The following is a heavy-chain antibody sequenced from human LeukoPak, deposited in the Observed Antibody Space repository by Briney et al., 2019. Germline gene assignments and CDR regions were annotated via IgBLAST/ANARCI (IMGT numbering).Heavy chain of an antibody. Sequence: GGSLRLSCAASGFTFSSYGMHWVRQAPGKGLEWVAVISYDGSNKYYADSVKGRFTSSRDNSKNTLYLQMSSLRVEDTAVYYCAKAARWDSSGYYVVDYWGQGTLVTVSS. CDR3: AKAARWDSSGYYVVDY. V-gene: IGHV3-30*18. CDR2: ISYDGSNK. D-gene: IGHD3-22*01. J-gene: IGHJ4*02. CDR1: GFTFSSYG.